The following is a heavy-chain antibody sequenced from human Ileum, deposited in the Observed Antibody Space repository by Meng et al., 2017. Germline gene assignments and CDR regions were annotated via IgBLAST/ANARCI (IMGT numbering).Heavy chain of an antibody. CDR1: GDSFTDYY. Sequence: QLQLMQWCAGMLKPSETLYLTCNVYGDSFTDYYWNWIRQPPGKGLEWIGEIHYSGSTNYNPSLESRVTISEDTSQKQFSLRLSSVTAADTAVYYCARRIRGGSYLGWGQGTLVTVSS. CDR3: ARRIRGGSYLG. V-gene: IGHV4-34*01. D-gene: IGHD1-26*01. J-gene: IGHJ4*02. CDR2: IHYSGST.